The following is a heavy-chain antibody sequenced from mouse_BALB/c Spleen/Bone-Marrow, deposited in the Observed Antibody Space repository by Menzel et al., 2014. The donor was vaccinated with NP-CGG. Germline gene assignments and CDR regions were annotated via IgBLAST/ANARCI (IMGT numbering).Heavy chain of an antibody. CDR3: ARARFYYGKLVDY. CDR1: GFTFSSYA. V-gene: IGHV5-6-5*01. Sequence: EVKLVESGGGLVKPGGSLKLSCAASGFTFSSYAMSWVRQTPEKRLEWVASISSGGSTYYPDSVKGRFTISRDNARNILYLQVSSLRSEDTAMYYCARARFYYGKLVDYWGQGTSVTVSS. CDR2: ISSGGST. D-gene: IGHD1-1*01. J-gene: IGHJ4*01.